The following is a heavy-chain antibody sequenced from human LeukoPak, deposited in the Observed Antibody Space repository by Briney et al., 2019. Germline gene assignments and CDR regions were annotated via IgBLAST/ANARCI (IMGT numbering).Heavy chain of an antibody. CDR1: GFTFSSYE. J-gene: IGHJ4*02. Sequence: PGGSLRLSCAASGFTFSSYEMNWVRQAPGKGLEWVSYISSSGSTIYYADSVKGRFTISRDNAKNSLYLQMNSLRAEDTAVYYCAREQSGMQGLGYWGQGTLVTVSS. D-gene: IGHD2-8*01. V-gene: IGHV3-48*03. CDR2: ISSSGSTI. CDR3: AREQSGMQGLGY.